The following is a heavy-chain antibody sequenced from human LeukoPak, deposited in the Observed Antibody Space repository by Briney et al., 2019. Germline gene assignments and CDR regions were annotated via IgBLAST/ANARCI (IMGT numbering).Heavy chain of an antibody. V-gene: IGHV3-48*01. CDR2: FGISGII. J-gene: IGHJ4*02. CDR1: GFSAHTYD. Sequence: PGGSLRLSCAASGFSAHTYDMHWVRQAPGEGPEWIAYFGISGIIYYADSVRGRFTISRDSAKNSLFLQMNSLRVDDTAIYYCAGYGFYPYWGQGTPVIVSS. D-gene: IGHD2/OR15-2a*01. CDR3: AGYGFYPY.